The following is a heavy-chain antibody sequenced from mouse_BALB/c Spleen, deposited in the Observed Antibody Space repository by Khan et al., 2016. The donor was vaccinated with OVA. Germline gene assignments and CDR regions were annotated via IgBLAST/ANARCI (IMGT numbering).Heavy chain of an antibody. J-gene: IGHJ1*01. CDR2: INTYTGEP. CDR1: GYSFTNYG. D-gene: IGHD2-13*01. Sequence: QIQLVQSGPEVKKPGETVKISCKASGYSFTNYGMNWVRQAPGKGLKWMGWINTYTGEPTYADDFKGRFAFSLETSASTAYLQINNLKNEDTATYLCAGGDYWSLDVWGEGTTVTVSS. CDR3: AGGDYWSLDV. V-gene: IGHV9-3-1*01.